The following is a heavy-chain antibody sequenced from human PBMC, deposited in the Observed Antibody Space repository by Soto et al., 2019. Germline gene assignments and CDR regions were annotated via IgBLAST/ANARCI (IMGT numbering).Heavy chain of an antibody. CDR3: ARGTLFLYYDSSGYYYAPGGMDV. CDR1: GGSISSGGYS. V-gene: IGHV4-30-2*01. CDR2: IYHSGGT. D-gene: IGHD3-22*01. Sequence: SETLSLTCAVSGGSISSGGYSWSWIRQPPGKGMEWIGYIYHSGGTYYNPSLKSRVTISVDRSKNQFSLKLSSVTAADTAVYYCARGTLFLYYDSSGYYYAPGGMDVWGQGTTVTVS. J-gene: IGHJ6*02.